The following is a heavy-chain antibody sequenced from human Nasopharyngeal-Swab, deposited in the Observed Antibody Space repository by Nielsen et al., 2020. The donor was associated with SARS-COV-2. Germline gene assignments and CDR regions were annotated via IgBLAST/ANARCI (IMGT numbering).Heavy chain of an antibody. J-gene: IGHJ4*02. Sequence: GESLKISCAASGFTFSSYAMSWVRQAPGKGLEWVSAISDSGGSTYYADSVKGRFTISRDNSKNTLYLQMNSLRAEDTAIYYCAKPDKGTHDYWGQGTLVTVSS. CDR3: AKPDKGTHDY. CDR2: ISDSGGST. CDR1: GFTFSSYA. V-gene: IGHV3-23*01. D-gene: IGHD1-1*01.